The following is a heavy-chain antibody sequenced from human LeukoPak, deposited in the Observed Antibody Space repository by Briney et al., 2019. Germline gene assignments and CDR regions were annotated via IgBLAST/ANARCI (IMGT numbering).Heavy chain of an antibody. CDR2: IYTSGST. J-gene: IGHJ4*02. D-gene: IGHD6-19*01. Sequence: SETLSLTCTVSGGSLNNYYWTWIRQPAGKGLEWIGRIYTSGSTNYNPSLKSRVTMSVDTSKNQFSLKLSSVTAADTAVYYCASPIEVAATWGQGILVTVSS. CDR3: ASPIEVAAT. V-gene: IGHV4-4*07. CDR1: GGSLNNYY.